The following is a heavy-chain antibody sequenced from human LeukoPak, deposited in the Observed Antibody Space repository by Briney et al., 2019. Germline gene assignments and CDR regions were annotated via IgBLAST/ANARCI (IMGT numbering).Heavy chain of an antibody. D-gene: IGHD6-19*01. CDR3: AKVSGWRGTYQCYFDY. Sequence: GGSLRLSCAASGFTFSIHGMSWVRQAPGKGLEWVSAISGSGGSTYYADFVKGRFTISRDNSKNTLYLQMNSLRAEDTAIYYCAKVSGWRGTYQCYFDYWGQGTLVTVSS. CDR1: GFTFSIHG. CDR2: ISGSGGST. V-gene: IGHV3-23*01. J-gene: IGHJ4*02.